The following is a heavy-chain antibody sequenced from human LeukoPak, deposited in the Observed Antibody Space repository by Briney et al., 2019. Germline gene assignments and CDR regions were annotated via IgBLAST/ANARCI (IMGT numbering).Heavy chain of an antibody. CDR3: ARGGDIVVVVAARPGWFDP. J-gene: IGHJ5*02. Sequence: ASVKVSCKASGYTFTGYYMHWVRQAPGQGLEWMGWINPNSGGTNYAQKFQGRVTMTRDTSISTAYMELGRLRSDDTAVYYCARGGDIVVVVAARPGWFDPWGQGTLVTVSS. V-gene: IGHV1-2*02. D-gene: IGHD2-15*01. CDR2: INPNSGGT. CDR1: GYTFTGYY.